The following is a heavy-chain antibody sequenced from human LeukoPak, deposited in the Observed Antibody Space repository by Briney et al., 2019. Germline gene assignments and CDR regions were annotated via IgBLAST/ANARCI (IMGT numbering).Heavy chain of an antibody. D-gene: IGHD2-15*01. J-gene: IGHJ3*01. V-gene: IGHV3-64*01. CDR3: ARGRFYCSGGSCYLDVFDV. Sequence: GWSLRLSCAASGFTFSYYAMHGVRQAPGKGLDYVSSISTDWGSTYNGKTVKGRFIISRDNSKNALYLKMGSLRAEDVAMYYCARGRFYCSGGSCYLDVFDVWGQGTLVTVSS. CDR1: GFTFSYYA. CDR2: ISTDWGST.